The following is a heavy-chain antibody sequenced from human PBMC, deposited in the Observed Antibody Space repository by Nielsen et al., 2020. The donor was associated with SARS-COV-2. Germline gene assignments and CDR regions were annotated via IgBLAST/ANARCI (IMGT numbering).Heavy chain of an antibody. Sequence: GESLKISCAASGFTFDDYAMHWVRQAPGKGLEWVAVIWYDGSNKYYADSVKGRFTISRDNSKNTLYLQMNSLRAEDTAVYYCARESGSSSWDVGAFDIWGQGTMVTVSS. D-gene: IGHD6-13*01. CDR1: GFTFDDYA. J-gene: IGHJ3*02. V-gene: IGHV3-33*08. CDR3: ARESGSSSWDVGAFDI. CDR2: IWYDGSNK.